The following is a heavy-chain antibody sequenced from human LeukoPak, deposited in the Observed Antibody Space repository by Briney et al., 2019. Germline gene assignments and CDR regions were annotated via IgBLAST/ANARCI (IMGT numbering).Heavy chain of an antibody. CDR1: GFTFSSYS. CDR3: ARESYYDSSGYYSSLGY. V-gene: IGHV3-21*01. D-gene: IGHD3-22*01. J-gene: IGHJ4*02. CDR2: ISSSSSYI. Sequence: GGSLRPSCAASGFTFSSYSMNWVRQAPGKGLEWVSSISSSSSYIYYADSVKGLFTISRDNAKNSLYLQMNSLRAEDTAVYYCARESYYDSSGYYSSLGYWGQGTLVTVSS.